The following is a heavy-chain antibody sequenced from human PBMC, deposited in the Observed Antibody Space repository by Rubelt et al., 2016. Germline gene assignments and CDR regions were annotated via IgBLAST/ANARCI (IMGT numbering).Heavy chain of an antibody. J-gene: IGHJ4*02. CDR2: VYYSGST. CDR3: ASLPIASACFYS. CDR1: GASISSSTYY. V-gene: IGHV4-39*01. Sequence: GKPSETLSLTCTVSGASISSSTYYWGWIRQPPGKGLEWIGSVYYSGSTSYNPSLKSRVTISVDTSKNQFSLKLSSVTAADTAVYYCASLPIASACFYSWGQGTLVTVSS. D-gene: IGHD6-13*01.